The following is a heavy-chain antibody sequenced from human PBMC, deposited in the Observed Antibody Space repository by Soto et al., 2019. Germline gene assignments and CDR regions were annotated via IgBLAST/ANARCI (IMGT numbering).Heavy chain of an antibody. CDR2: IIPIFGTA. D-gene: IGHD3-10*01. CDR3: ARAHLYYYGSGSYYAGYGMDV. CDR1: GGTFSSYA. Sequence: QVQLVQSGAEVKKPGSSVKVSCKASGGTFSSYAISWVRQAPGQGLEWMGGIIPIFGTANYAQKFQGRVTITAEKSTSTAYMELSSLRSEDTAVYYCARAHLYYYGSGSYYAGYGMDVWGQGTTVTVSS. J-gene: IGHJ6*02. V-gene: IGHV1-69*06.